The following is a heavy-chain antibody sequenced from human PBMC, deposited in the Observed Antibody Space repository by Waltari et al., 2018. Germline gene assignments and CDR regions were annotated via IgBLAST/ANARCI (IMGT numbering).Heavy chain of an antibody. CDR1: GFTFSAYY. J-gene: IGHJ4*02. CDR2: ISGNGDVI. V-gene: IGHV3-11*04. D-gene: IGHD2-15*01. Sequence: QVQLVQSGGGLVKPGGSLRLSCAASGFTFSAYYMSWIRQAPGKGLEWVSYISGNGDVIYYADSVKGRFTISRDIAKNSLHLQMNSLRVEDTAVFYCARLRRYSIDYWGQGILVTVSS. CDR3: ARLRRYSIDY.